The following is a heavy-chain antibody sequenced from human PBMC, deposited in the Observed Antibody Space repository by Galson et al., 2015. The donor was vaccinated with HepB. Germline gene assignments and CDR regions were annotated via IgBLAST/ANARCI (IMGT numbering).Heavy chain of an antibody. CDR1: GFSLSTSGMC. V-gene: IGHV2-70*11. CDR3: ARTPPGYCSGGSCYGFDY. CDR2: IDWDDDK. J-gene: IGHJ4*02. D-gene: IGHD2-15*01. Sequence: PALVKPTQTLTLTCTFSGFSLSTSGMCVSWIRQPPGKALEWLARIDWDDDKYYSTSLKTRLTISKDTSKNQVVLTMTNMDPVDTATYYCARTPPGYCSGGSCYGFDYWGQGTLVTVSS.